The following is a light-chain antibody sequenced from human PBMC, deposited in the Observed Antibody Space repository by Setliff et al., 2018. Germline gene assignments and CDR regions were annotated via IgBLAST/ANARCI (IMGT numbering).Light chain of an antibody. J-gene: IGLJ1*01. CDR2: TNS. V-gene: IGLV1-44*01. Sequence: QSVLTQPPSASGTPGQRVTISCSGSSSNIGRYTVNWYQQLPGTAPKLLIYTNSQRPSRVPDRFSGSKSGTSGSLAISGLQSEDEADYYCAAWDDSLLGYVFGTGTKV. CDR3: AAWDDSLLGYV. CDR1: SSNIGRYT.